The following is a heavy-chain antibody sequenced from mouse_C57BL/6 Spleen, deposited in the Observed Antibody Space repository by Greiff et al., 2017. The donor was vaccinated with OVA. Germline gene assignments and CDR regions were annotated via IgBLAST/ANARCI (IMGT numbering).Heavy chain of an antibody. V-gene: IGHV3-6*01. J-gene: IGHJ2*01. CDR2: ISYDGSN. Sequence: ESGPGLVKPSQSLSLTCSVTGYSITSGYYWNWIRQFPGNKLEWMGYISYDGSNNYNPSLKNRISITRDTSKNQFFLKLNSVTTEDTATYYCARKTTVYCFDYWGQGTTLTVSS. D-gene: IGHD1-1*01. CDR3: ARKTTVYCFDY. CDR1: GYSITSGYY.